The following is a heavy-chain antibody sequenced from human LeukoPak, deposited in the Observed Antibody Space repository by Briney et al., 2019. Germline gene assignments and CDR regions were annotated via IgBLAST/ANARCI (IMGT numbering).Heavy chain of an antibody. D-gene: IGHD3-10*01. J-gene: IGHJ3*02. V-gene: IGHV4-30-4*01. CDR1: GGSISSGDYY. CDR2: IYYSGST. Sequence: SETLSLTCTVSGGSISSGDYYWSWIRQPPGKGLEWIGYIYYSGSTYYNPSLKSRVTISVDTSKNQFSLKLSSATAADTAVYYCARAAAAAITHAFDIWGQGTMVTVSS. CDR3: ARAAAAAITHAFDI.